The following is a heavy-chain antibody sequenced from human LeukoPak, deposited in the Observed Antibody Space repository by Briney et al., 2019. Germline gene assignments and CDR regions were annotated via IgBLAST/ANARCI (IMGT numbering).Heavy chain of an antibody. Sequence: SVKVSCKASGGTFSSYAISWVRQAPGQGLEWMGGIIPIFGTANYAQKLQGRVTMTTDTSTSTAYMELRSLRSDDTAVYYCARDWNYGYWGQGTLVTVSS. J-gene: IGHJ4*02. V-gene: IGHV1-69*05. D-gene: IGHD1-7*01. CDR3: ARDWNYGY. CDR2: IIPIFGTA. CDR1: GGTFSSYA.